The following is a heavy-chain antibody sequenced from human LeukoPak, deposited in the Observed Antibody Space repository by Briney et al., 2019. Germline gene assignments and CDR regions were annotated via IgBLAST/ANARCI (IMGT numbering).Heavy chain of an antibody. CDR3: AAVFAEGYIDY. CDR1: GFAFSTYG. J-gene: IGHJ4*02. CDR2: IWHDGINT. D-gene: IGHD2-15*01. V-gene: IGHV3-33*01. Sequence: GGSLRLSCAASGFAFSTYGMHWVRQAPGKGLEWVADIWHDGINTHYADSVQGRFTIYRDTPRNTLHLNMVRRRVEDTAVYHCAAVFAEGYIDYWGQGTMVTVSS.